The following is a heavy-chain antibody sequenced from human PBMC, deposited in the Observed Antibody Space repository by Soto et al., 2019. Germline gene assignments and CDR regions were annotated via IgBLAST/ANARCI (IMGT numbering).Heavy chain of an antibody. J-gene: IGHJ4*02. CDR3: ARARATIAAAAIFDS. CDR2: VYRTGST. Sequence: QVQLQESGSGLVKPSGTLSLTCAVSGDSISTSNWWSWVRQPPGKGLEWIGEVYRTGSTNYNPSLESRLTISVDKSKNQFSLKLTSVTAADTAVYYCARARATIAAAAIFDSWGQGTLVTVSS. V-gene: IGHV4-4*02. D-gene: IGHD6-13*01. CDR1: GDSISTSNW.